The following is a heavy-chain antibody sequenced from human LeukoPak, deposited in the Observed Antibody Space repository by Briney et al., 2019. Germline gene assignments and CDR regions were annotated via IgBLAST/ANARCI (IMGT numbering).Heavy chain of an antibody. J-gene: IGHJ4*02. V-gene: IGHV1-69*04. CDR2: IIPIFGIA. D-gene: IGHD3-22*01. CDR1: GGTFSSYA. Sequence: GASVKVSCKASGGTFSSYAISWVRQAPGQGLEWMGRIIPIFGIANYAQKFQGRVTITADKSTSTAHMELSSLRSEDTAVYYCARASYYYDSSGYYLDYWGQGTLVTVSS. CDR3: ARASYYYDSSGYYLDY.